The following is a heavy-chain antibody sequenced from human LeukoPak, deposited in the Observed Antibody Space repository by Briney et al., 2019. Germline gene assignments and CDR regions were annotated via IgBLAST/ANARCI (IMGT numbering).Heavy chain of an antibody. D-gene: IGHD1-1*01. CDR1: GFTFISYW. Sequence: GGSLRLSRVASGFTFISYWMTWVRQAPGKGLEWVAQISQDGTESYSVDSVRGRFTISRDNAKNSVYLQMNSLRPEDTAVCYCARDSTGTVFDLWGQGTLVTVSS. V-gene: IGHV3-7*04. CDR2: ISQDGTES. J-gene: IGHJ4*02. CDR3: ARDSTGTVFDL.